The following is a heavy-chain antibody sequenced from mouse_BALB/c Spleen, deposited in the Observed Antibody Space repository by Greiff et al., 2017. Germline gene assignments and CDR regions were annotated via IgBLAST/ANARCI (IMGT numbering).Heavy chain of an antibody. V-gene: IGHV1S29*02. Sequence: EVQLQQSGPGLVKPGASVKISCKASGYTFTDYNMHWVKQSHGKSLEWIGYIYPYNGGTGYNQKFKSKATLTVDNSSSTAYMELRSLTSEDSAVYYCAREGRWLLRDYWGQGTTLTVSS. D-gene: IGHD2-3*01. CDR1: GYTFTDYN. J-gene: IGHJ2*01. CDR3: AREGRWLLRDY. CDR2: IYPYNGGT.